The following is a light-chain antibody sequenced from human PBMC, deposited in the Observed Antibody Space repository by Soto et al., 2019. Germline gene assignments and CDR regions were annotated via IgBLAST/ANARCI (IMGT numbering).Light chain of an antibody. V-gene: IGLV1-40*01. CDR2: GNS. J-gene: IGLJ3*02. CDR3: QSYDSRLSVRV. Sequence: QSVLTQPPSVSVAPGQRVTISCTGSSSNIGAGYDVHWYQQLPGTAPKLLIYGNSNRPSGVPDRFSGSKSGTSASLAITGLQAEDEADYYCQSYDSRLSVRVFGGGTKLTVL. CDR1: SSNIGAGYD.